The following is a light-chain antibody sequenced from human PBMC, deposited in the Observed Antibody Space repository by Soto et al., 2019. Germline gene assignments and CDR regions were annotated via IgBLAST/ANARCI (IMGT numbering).Light chain of an antibody. Sequence: QSALTQPPSVSGSPGQSVTISCTGTSSDVGSYDRVSWHQQPPGTAPKLLVYEVNNRPSGVPDRFSGSKSGNTASLTISGLQAEDEADYYCSSFTTSSTWVFGGGTQLTVL. V-gene: IGLV2-18*02. CDR1: SSDVGSYDR. CDR3: SSFTTSSTWV. J-gene: IGLJ3*02. CDR2: EVN.